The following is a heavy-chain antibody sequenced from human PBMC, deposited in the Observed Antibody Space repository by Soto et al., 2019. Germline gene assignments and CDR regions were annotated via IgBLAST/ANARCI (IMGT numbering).Heavy chain of an antibody. CDR1: GYTFTSYG. D-gene: IGHD6-19*01. CDR3: ARDQVRGGWSPSRY. Sequence: RASVKVSCKASGYTFTSYGISWARQAPGQGLEWMGWISAYNGNTNYAQKLQGGVTMTTDTSTSTAYMELRSLRSDDTAVYYCARDQVRGGWSPSRYWGQGTLVTVSS. J-gene: IGHJ4*02. V-gene: IGHV1-18*04. CDR2: ISAYNGNT.